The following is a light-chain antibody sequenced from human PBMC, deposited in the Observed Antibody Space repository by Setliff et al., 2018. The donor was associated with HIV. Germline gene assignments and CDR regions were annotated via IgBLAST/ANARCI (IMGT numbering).Light chain of an antibody. Sequence: QSVLTQPASVSGSPGQSITISCTGTRSDIGDYNYVFWFQQHPGKAPKLIINEVSNRPSGVSNRFSGSKSGYTASLTISGLQAEDEADYYCASYSNSISLYVFGTGTKVTVL. J-gene: IGLJ1*01. CDR3: ASYSNSISLYV. CDR2: EVS. V-gene: IGLV2-14*01. CDR1: RSDIGDYNY.